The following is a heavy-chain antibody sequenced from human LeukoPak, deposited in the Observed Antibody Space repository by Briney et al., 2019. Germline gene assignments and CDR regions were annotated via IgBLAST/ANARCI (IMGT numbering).Heavy chain of an antibody. CDR1: GFTFSSYW. J-gene: IGHJ6*03. CDR2: IKQDGSEK. Sequence: GGSLRLSCAASGFTFSSYWMSWVRQAPGKGLEWVANIKQDGSEKYYVDSVKGRFTISRDNAKNSLYLQMNSLRAEDTAVYYCARDQKDIVVVPAATSNFYYYYYMDVWGKGTTVTVSS. D-gene: IGHD2-2*01. CDR3: ARDQKDIVVVPAATSNFYYYYYMDV. V-gene: IGHV3-7*01.